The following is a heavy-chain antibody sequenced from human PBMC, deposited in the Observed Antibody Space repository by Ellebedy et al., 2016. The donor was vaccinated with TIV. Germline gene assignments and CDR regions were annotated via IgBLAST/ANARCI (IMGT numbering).Heavy chain of an antibody. V-gene: IGHV1-46*01. D-gene: IGHD3-10*01. CDR3: ARDRLSGLGGGGVDV. J-gene: IGHJ6*02. Sequence: AASVTVSCKASGYTFTRYYMHWVRQAPGQGLEWMGLTNPSDGSTSYAQKFQGRVTMTRDTSTNTVTMELSSLRSDDTAVYYCARDRLSGLGGGGVDVWGQGTTVTVSS. CDR1: GYTFTRYY. CDR2: TNPSDGST.